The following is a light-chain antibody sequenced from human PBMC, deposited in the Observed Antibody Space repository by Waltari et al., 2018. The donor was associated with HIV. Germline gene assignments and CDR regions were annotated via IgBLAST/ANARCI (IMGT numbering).Light chain of an antibody. CDR1: QSLLHSNGYNY. J-gene: IGKJ1*01. Sequence: DIVMTQSPLSLPVTPGEPASISCRSSQSLLHSNGYNYLDWYLQKPGQSPQLLIYLGSNRASGVPDRFSGSGSGTDFTLKISRVEAEDVGVFYCMQALQTPWTFGQGTAVEIQ. CDR2: LGS. CDR3: MQALQTPWT. V-gene: IGKV2-28*01.